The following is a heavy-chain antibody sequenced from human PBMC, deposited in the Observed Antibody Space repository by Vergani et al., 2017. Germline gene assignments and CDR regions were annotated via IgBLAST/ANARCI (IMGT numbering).Heavy chain of an antibody. CDR1: SHTFQTYG. Sequence: QVQLVQSGAELKKPGASVSVSCKGSSHTFQTYGISWVRQAPGKGLEWMAWIRPYTGHTIYAQKFQDRVTMTADTSTNTDYMELRSLRSDDTDVYFCARVDRSNYEVTRTAFDGWGQGTMVTVSS. V-gene: IGHV1-18*01. CDR3: ARVDRSNYEVTRTAFDG. J-gene: IGHJ3*01. CDR2: IRPYTGHT. D-gene: IGHD3-22*01.